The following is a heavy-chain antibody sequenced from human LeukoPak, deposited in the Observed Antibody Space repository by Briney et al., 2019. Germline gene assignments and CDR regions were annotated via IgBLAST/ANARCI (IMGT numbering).Heavy chain of an antibody. CDR2: ISGSGGST. CDR3: AKDLGYSSSSAYFDY. CDR1: GFTFSSYA. D-gene: IGHD6-6*01. Sequence: PGGSLRLSCAASGFTFSSYAMSWVRQAPGKGLEWDSAISGSGGSTYYADPVKGRFTISRDNSKNTLCLQMNSLRAEDTAVYYCAKDLGYSSSSAYFDYWGQGTLVTVSS. J-gene: IGHJ4*02. V-gene: IGHV3-23*01.